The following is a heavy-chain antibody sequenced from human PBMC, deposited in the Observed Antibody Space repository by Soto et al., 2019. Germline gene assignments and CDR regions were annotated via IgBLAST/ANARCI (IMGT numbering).Heavy chain of an antibody. CDR2: INTGGSTI. V-gene: IGHV3-48*03. CDR1: GLTFSSYE. D-gene: IGHD2-15*01. J-gene: IGHJ5*02. Sequence: EVQLEESGAGLVQPGGSLRLSCAASGLTFSSYEMNWVRQDTGKGLDWVASINTGGSTINYADYVKGRFTISRDNHKNSLYLQIDSLITNNTPVYYSAIDGIVSGCDPWGHGTLLTVSS. CDR3: AIDGIVSGCDP.